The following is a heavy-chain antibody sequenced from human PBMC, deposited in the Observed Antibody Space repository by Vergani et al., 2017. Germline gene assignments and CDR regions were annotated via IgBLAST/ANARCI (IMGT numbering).Heavy chain of an antibody. CDR1: GFTFSSYG. CDR3: AKEGSSGYYSY. V-gene: IGHV3-30*18. Sequence: QVQLVESGGGVVQPGRSLRLSCAASGFTFSSYGMHWVRQAPGKGLEWVAVISYDGSNKYYADSVKGRFTISRDNSKNTLYLQMNSLRAEDTAGYYCAKEGSSGYYSYWGQGTLVTVSS. D-gene: IGHD3-3*01. J-gene: IGHJ4*02. CDR2: ISYDGSNK.